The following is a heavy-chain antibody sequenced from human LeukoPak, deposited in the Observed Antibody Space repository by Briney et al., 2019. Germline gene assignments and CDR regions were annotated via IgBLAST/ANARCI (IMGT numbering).Heavy chain of an antibody. CDR1: DGFISSYF. CDR3: ARGFMGGWFDP. CDR2: VYYSGST. J-gene: IGHJ5*02. V-gene: IGHV4-59*01. Sequence: SETLSLTCTVSDGFISSYFWTWIRQPPGKGLEWIGYVYYSGSTNYNPSLRSRVTISVDTSKKQLSLKLSSVTAADTAVYYCARGFMGGWFDPWGQGTLVTVSS. D-gene: IGHD1-26*01.